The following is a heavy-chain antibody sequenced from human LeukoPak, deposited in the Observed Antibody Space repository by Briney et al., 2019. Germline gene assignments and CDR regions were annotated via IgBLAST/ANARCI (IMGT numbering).Heavy chain of an antibody. CDR3: ARDLRGYALTGDYYYYGMDV. D-gene: IGHD5-12*01. V-gene: IGHV4-59*01. CDR2: IYYSGST. J-gene: IGHJ6*02. Sequence: SETLSLTCTVSGGSISSYYWSWIRQPPGKGLEWIGYIYYSGSTNYNPSLKSRVTISVDTSKNQFSLKLSSVTAADTAVYYCARDLRGYALTGDYYYYGMDVWGQGTTVTVSS. CDR1: GGSISSYY.